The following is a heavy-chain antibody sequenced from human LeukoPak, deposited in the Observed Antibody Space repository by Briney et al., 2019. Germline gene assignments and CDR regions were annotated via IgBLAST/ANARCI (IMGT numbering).Heavy chain of an antibody. Sequence: GGSLRLSCVVSGFTFSSFAMTWVRQAPGRGLEWVSSIRGSGGGTDYADSVRGRFTISRDNSKNTLYLQMNSLRAEDTAIYYCSRDPNGDYVGASDFQRWGQGTLVTVSS. CDR2: IRGSGGGT. CDR1: GFTFSSFA. J-gene: IGHJ1*01. D-gene: IGHD4-17*01. V-gene: IGHV3-23*01. CDR3: SRDPNGDYVGASDFQR.